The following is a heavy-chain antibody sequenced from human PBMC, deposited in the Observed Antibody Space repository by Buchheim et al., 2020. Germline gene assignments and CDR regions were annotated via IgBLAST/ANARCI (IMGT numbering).Heavy chain of an antibody. CDR3: AKDNTIAVAGDYYYGMDV. J-gene: IGHJ6*02. CDR2: IRYDGSNK. D-gene: IGHD6-19*01. CDR1: GFTFSSYG. Sequence: QVQLVESGGGVVQPGRSLRLSCAASGFTFSSYGMHWVRQAPGKGLEWVAFIRYDGSNKYYADSVKGRFTISRDNSKNTLYLQMNSLRAEDTAVYYCAKDNTIAVAGDYYYGMDVRGQGTT. V-gene: IGHV3-30*02.